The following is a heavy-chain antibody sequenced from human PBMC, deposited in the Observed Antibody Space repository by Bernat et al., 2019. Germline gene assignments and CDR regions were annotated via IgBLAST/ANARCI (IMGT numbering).Heavy chain of an antibody. CDR2: ISWNSDKI. CDR1: GFTFDDYA. V-gene: IGHV3-9*01. D-gene: IGHD6-6*01. CDR3: AKDKYSSSSEEGFFDY. J-gene: IGHJ4*02. Sequence: EVQLVESGGGLVQPERSLRLSCAASGFTFDDYAMHWVRQAPGKGLEWVSGISWNSDKIDYADSVKGRFTISRDTAKKSLYLQMNSLRVEDTALYYCAKDKYSSSSEEGFFDYWGQGTLVTVSS.